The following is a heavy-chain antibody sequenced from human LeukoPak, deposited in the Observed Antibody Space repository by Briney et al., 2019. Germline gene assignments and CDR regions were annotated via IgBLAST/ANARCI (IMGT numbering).Heavy chain of an antibody. CDR1: GGSISSYY. Sequence: ESSETLSLTCTVSGGSISSYYWSWIRQPPGKGLEWIGSIYYSGSTYYNPSLKSRVTISVDTSKNQFSLKLSSVTAADTAVYYCARVKMATILPFFDYWGQGTLVTVSS. J-gene: IGHJ4*02. CDR2: IYYSGST. CDR3: ARVKMATILPFFDY. V-gene: IGHV4-39*07. D-gene: IGHD5-24*01.